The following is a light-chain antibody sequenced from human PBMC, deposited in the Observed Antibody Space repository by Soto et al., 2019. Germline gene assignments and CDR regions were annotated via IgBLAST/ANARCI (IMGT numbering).Light chain of an antibody. V-gene: IGKV3-20*01. CDR3: QQYGSSGT. Sequence: EIVLTQSRGTQPLSPEHKTAFFCXASQSVSNNYLAWYQQKPGQAPRLLIYGASNRATGIPDRFSGSGSGTDFTLTISRLEPEDFAVYYCQQYGSSGTFGQGTKVDIK. CDR2: GAS. CDR1: QSVSNNY. J-gene: IGKJ1*01.